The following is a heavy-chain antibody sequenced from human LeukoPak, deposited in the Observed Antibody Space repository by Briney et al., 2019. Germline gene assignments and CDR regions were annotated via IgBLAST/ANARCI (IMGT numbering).Heavy chain of an antibody. CDR2: ISGSGGST. CDR3: AKETKPHFGVVMSLFDY. J-gene: IGHJ4*02. D-gene: IGHD3-3*01. CDR1: GFTFSSYA. V-gene: IGHV3-23*01. Sequence: GGSLRLSCAASGFTFSSYAMSWVRQAPGKGLEWVSAISGSGGSTYYADSVKGRFTISRDNSKITLYMQMNSLRVEDTAVYYCAKETKPHFGVVMSLFDYWGQGTLVTVSS.